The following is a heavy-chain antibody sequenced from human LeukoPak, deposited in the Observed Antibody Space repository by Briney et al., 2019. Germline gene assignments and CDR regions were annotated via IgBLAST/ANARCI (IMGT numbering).Heavy chain of an antibody. J-gene: IGHJ4*02. CDR2: IRSKAYGGTT. V-gene: IGHV3-49*04. CDR3: TSWLDDYGDYEEDY. CDR1: GFTFSSYA. Sequence: GGSLRLSCAASGFTFSSYAMTWVRQAPGKGLEWVGFIRSKAYGGTTEYAASVKGRFTISRDDSKSIAYLQMNSLKTEDTAVYYCTSWLDDYGDYEEDYWGQGTLVTVSS. D-gene: IGHD4-17*01.